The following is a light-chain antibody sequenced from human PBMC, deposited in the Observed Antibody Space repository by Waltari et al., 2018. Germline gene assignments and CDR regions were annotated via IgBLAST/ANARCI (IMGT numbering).Light chain of an antibody. V-gene: IGKV4-1*01. CDR2: WAS. CDR3: QQYYRTRCT. J-gene: IGKJ2*02. CDR1: QSVLYSSNNKNY. Sequence: DIVMTQSPDSLAVSLGERATIHCKSSQSVLYSSNNKNYLAWYQQKPGQPPKLLIYWASTRESGVRDRFSGSGSGTDFTLTISSLQAEDVAVYYCQQYYRTRCTFGQGTKLEIK.